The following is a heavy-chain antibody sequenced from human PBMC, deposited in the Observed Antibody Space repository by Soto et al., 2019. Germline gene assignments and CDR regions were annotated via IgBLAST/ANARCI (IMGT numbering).Heavy chain of an antibody. CDR2: INAGNGNT. D-gene: IGHD3-22*01. CDR3: ARDNYYDSSGYYPGAFDI. Sequence: GASVKVSCKASGYTFTSYAMHWVRQAPGQRLEWMGWINAGNGNTKYSQKFQGRVTITRDTSASTAYMELSSLRSEDTAVYYCARDNYYDSSGYYPGAFDIWGQGTMVTVSS. J-gene: IGHJ3*02. V-gene: IGHV1-3*01. CDR1: GYTFTSYA.